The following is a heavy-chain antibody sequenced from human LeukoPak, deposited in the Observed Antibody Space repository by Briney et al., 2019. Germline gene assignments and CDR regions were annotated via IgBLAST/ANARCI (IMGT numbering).Heavy chain of an antibody. Sequence: GGSPRLSCAASGFTFSSYSMNWVRQAPGKGLEWVSSISSSSSYIYYADSVKGRFTISRDNAKNSLYLQMNSLRAEDTAVYYCAREYGDYYLVAAFDIWGQGTMVTVSS. CDR1: GFTFSSYS. V-gene: IGHV3-21*01. J-gene: IGHJ3*02. D-gene: IGHD4-17*01. CDR2: ISSSSSYI. CDR3: AREYGDYYLVAAFDI.